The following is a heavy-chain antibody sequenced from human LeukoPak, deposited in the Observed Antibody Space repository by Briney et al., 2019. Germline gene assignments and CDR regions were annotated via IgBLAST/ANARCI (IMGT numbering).Heavy chain of an antibody. CDR3: ARVSHYGSGYYYTLAY. Sequence: GGSLRLSCAASGFIFSNYGMHWVRQAPGKGLEWVAGIWYDGYNKFYADSAKGRFTISRDNSKNTLYLQMSSLRAEDTALYYCARVSHYGSGYYYTLAYWGQGTLVTVSS. D-gene: IGHD3-10*01. CDR1: GFIFSNYG. J-gene: IGHJ4*02. V-gene: IGHV3-33*01. CDR2: IWYDGYNK.